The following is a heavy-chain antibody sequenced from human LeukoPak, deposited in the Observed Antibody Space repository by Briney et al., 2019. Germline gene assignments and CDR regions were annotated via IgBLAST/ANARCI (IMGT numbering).Heavy chain of an antibody. CDR1: GYTFTDYY. CDR3: ATVNSGSFEGVDY. V-gene: IGHV1-69-2*01. CDR2: VYPEDGET. D-gene: IGHD1-26*01. Sequence: ASVKVSCKVSGYTFTDYYMHWVRQAPGKGLERMGLVYPEDGETIYAEKFQRRVTITADTSTDTAYMELSSLRSEDTAVYYCATVNSGSFEGVDYWGQGTLVTVSS. J-gene: IGHJ4*02.